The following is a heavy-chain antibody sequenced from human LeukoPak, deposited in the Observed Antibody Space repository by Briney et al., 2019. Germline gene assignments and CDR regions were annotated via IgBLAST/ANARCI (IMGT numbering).Heavy chain of an antibody. D-gene: IGHD6-6*01. J-gene: IGHJ4*02. CDR3: ARIGYSSSSFDY. V-gene: IGHV3-7*01. CDR2: IKQDGSHK. CDR1: GFTFSNYW. Sequence: PGGSLRLSCAASGFTFSNYWMSWVRQAPGKGLEWVANIKQDGSHKYYVDSVKGRFTISRDNAKNSLYLQMNSLRAEDTAVYYCARIGYSSSSFDYWGQGTLVTVSS.